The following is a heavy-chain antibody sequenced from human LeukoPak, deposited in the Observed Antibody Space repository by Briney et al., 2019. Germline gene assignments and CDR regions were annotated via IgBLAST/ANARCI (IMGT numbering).Heavy chain of an antibody. CDR1: GGSISSYY. D-gene: IGHD6-13*01. J-gene: IGHJ4*02. Sequence: SETLSLTCTVSGGSISSYYWSWIRQPPGKGLEWIGYIYYSGSTNYNPSLKSRVTISVDTSKNQFSLKLSSVTAADTAVYYCARARYSSSWACDYWGQGTLVTISS. V-gene: IGHV4-59*01. CDR2: IYYSGST. CDR3: ARARYSSSWACDY.